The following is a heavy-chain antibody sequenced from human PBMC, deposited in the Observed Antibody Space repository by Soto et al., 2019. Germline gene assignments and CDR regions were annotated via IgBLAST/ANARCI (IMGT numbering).Heavy chain of an antibody. J-gene: IGHJ2*01. CDR1: GFTVSSNY. V-gene: IGHV3-66*01. D-gene: IGHD5-12*01. CDR2: IYSGGST. CDR3: ASPQVREYSGYDWYFDL. Sequence: EVQLVESGGGLVQPGGSLRLSCAASGFTVSSNYMSWVRQAPGKGLEWVSVIYSGGSTYYADSVKGRFTISRDNSKNTLYLQMNSLRAEDTAVYYCASPQVREYSGYDWYFDLWGRGTLVTVSS.